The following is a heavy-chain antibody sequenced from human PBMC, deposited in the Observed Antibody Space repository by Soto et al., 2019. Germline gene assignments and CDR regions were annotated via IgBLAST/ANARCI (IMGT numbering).Heavy chain of an antibody. D-gene: IGHD4-17*01. CDR2: IYYSGST. J-gene: IGHJ3*02. CDR1: GGSISSYY. V-gene: IGHV4-59*08. CDR3: ARQSTVTGAFDI. Sequence: ASETLSLTCTVSGGSISSYYWSWIRQPPGKGLEWIGYIYYSGSTNYNPSLKSRVTISVDTSKNQFSLKLSSVTAADTAVYYCARQSTVTGAFDIWGQGTMVTVSS.